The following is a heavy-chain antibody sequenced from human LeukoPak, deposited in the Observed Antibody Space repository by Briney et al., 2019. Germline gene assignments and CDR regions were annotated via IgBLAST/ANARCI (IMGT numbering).Heavy chain of an antibody. Sequence: GSLRLSCAASGFPFSSYAMSWVRQAPGKGLELVSAIRGSGGSTYYADSVKGRFTISRDNSKNTLYLQMNSLRAEDTAVYYCAKASLYGSGAYYYYGMDVWGQGTTVTVSS. CDR1: GFPFSSYA. V-gene: IGHV3-23*01. D-gene: IGHD3-10*01. CDR2: IRGSGGST. CDR3: AKASLYGSGAYYYYGMDV. J-gene: IGHJ6*02.